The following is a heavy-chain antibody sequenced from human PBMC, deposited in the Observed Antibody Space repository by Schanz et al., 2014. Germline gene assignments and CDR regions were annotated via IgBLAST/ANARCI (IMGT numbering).Heavy chain of an antibody. CDR1: GFTFSSYS. Sequence: VQLLESGGGLVQPGGSLRLSCAASGFTFSSYSMNWVRQAPGKGLEWVSYISGSSRTIYYADSMKGRFTVSRDNAENALYLQMNSLRAEDTAIYYCARDRRNADLDYWGQGTLVTVSS. CDR2: ISGSSRTI. V-gene: IGHV3-48*01. J-gene: IGHJ4*02. CDR3: ARDRRNADLDY. D-gene: IGHD1-1*01.